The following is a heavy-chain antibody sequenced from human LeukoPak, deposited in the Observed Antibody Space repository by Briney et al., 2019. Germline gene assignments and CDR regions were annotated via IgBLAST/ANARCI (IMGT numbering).Heavy chain of an antibody. CDR1: GFTFSNDW. V-gene: IGHV3-74*01. J-gene: IGHJ4*02. D-gene: IGHD1-26*01. CDR2: INTDGSTT. CDR3: ARGRGGSYHY. Sequence: GGFLRLSCAASGFTFSNDWMHWVRQAPGKGLVWVSRINTDGSTTTYADSVKGRFTISRDNAKNTLYLQMNSLRVEDTAVYYCARGRGGSYHYWGQGTLVTVSS.